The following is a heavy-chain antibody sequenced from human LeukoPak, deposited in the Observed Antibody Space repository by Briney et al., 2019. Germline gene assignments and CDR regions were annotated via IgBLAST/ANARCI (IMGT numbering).Heavy chain of an antibody. CDR1: GFTLSDYS. J-gene: IGHJ4*02. D-gene: IGHD6-6*01. Sequence: GGSLRLSCAASGFTLSDYSMNWVRQAPGKGLEWVSYISSSSSTIYYADSVKGRFTISRDNAKNSLYLQMNSLRAEDTAVYYCARDVYSSSSSNTDYWGQGTLVTVSS. CDR2: ISSSSSTI. V-gene: IGHV3-48*01. CDR3: ARDVYSSSSSNTDY.